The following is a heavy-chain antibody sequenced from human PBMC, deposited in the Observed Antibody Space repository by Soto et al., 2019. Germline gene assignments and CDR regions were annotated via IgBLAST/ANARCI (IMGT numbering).Heavy chain of an antibody. Sequence: QVQLVQSGGEVKKPGASVKVSCKTSGYTFTSYGITWVRQAPGQGLEWMGWISTYNGNTDYAQKLQGRVTMTTHTSTSTVYMELRSLRFDDTAVYYCARGGTTGKGGLDFWGQGTLVTVSS. CDR3: ARGGTTGKGGLDF. V-gene: IGHV1-18*01. CDR1: GYTFTSYG. D-gene: IGHD1-1*01. CDR2: ISTYNGNT. J-gene: IGHJ4*02.